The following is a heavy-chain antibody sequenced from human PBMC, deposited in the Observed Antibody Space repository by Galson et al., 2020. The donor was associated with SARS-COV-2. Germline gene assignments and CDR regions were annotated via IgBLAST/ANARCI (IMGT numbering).Heavy chain of an antibody. D-gene: IGHD1-26*01. V-gene: IGHV1-2*02. CDR3: ARVFGEWELLDFYYYGMDL. CDR2: INPNTGDT. J-gene: IGHJ6*02. Sequence: EWMGWINPNTGDTKTAERFQGRVTMTRDTSISTAYMELSRLQSDDTAVFYCARVFGEWELLDFYYYGMDLWGQGTTVTVSS.